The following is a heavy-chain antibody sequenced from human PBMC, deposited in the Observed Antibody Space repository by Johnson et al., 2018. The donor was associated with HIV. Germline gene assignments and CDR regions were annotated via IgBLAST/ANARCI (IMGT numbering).Heavy chain of an antibody. D-gene: IGHD1-1*01. CDR1: GFTFSDYY. V-gene: IGHV3-11*04. J-gene: IGHJ3*02. CDR3: ARANDLSAFDI. CDR2: ISSSGTTI. Sequence: VQLVESGGGLVKPGGFLRLSCAASGFTFSDYYMSWIRQAPGKGLEWVSCISSSGTTIYYADSMKGRFTISRENAKNSLYLQMNSLRAGDTAVYYCARANDLSAFDIWGQGTMVTVSS.